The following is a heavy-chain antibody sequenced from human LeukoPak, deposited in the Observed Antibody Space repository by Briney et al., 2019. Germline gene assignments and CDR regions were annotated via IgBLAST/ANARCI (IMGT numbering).Heavy chain of an antibody. V-gene: IGHV3-15*04. CDR3: TLDDVGLAPDY. CDR1: GFTFTAAW. Sequence: GGPLRLSCAASGFTFTAAWMSWVRQAPGKGLEWVGRIESKSDGGTTYYAAPVKGRFTISRDDLKNTLYLQMNSLKTEDTAVYFCTLDDVGLAPDYWGQGTLVTVSS. CDR2: IESKSDGGTT. D-gene: IGHD3-16*01. J-gene: IGHJ4*02.